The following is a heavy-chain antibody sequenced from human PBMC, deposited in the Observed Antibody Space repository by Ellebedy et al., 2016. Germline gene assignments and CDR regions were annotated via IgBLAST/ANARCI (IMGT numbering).Heavy chain of an antibody. D-gene: IGHD3-10*01. CDR1: GYEFTNYW. J-gene: IGHJ5*02. CDR2: IYPGDSNI. CDR3: ARRWVPYYYGSESPYNWFDP. V-gene: IGHV5-51*01. Sequence: GGSLRLXCKGSGYEFTNYWIAWVRQMPGKGLEWMGIIYPGDSNITYNPSFRGHVTISADKSISTAYLQWSSLKASDTAMYYCARRWVPYYYGSESPYNWFDPWGQGSLVTVSS.